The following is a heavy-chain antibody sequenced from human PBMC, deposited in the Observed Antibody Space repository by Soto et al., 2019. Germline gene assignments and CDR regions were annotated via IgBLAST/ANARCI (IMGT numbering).Heavy chain of an antibody. CDR1: GGSISSYY. V-gene: IGHV4-59*08. CDR2: IYYSGST. CDR3: ARHGASYDFWSGYPPSNLDY. Sequence: SETLSLTCTVSGGSISSYYWSWIRQPPGKGLEWIGYIYYSGSTNYNPSLRSRPTISVDTSKNQFSLKLRSVTAADTAVYYCARHGASYDFWSGYPPSNLDYWGQGTLVTVSS. D-gene: IGHD3-3*01. J-gene: IGHJ4*02.